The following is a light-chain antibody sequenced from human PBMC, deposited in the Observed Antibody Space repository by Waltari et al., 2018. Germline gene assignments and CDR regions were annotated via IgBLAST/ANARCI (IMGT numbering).Light chain of an antibody. J-gene: IGLJ3*02. CDR3: SAWDSSLSAWV. CDR1: SNNVGYQG. CDR2: RNN. V-gene: IGLV10-54*01. Sequence: QAGLTQPPSMSKDLRQTATLTCTGNSNNVGYQGAAWLQQHQGNPPKLLSYRNNDRPSGISERFSASRSGNTASLTITGLQPEDEADYYCSAWDSSLSAWVFGGGTKLTVL.